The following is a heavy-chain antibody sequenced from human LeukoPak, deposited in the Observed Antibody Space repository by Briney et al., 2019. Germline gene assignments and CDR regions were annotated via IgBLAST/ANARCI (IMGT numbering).Heavy chain of an antibody. CDR1: GFTFSDYW. Sequence: PGGSLRLSCAASGFTFSDYWMTWVRQAPGKGPEWVSGIFGSGGSTHYADSVKGRFTISRDNSKNTVYLQMNSLRAEDTAVYYCAKTTTGYSSGRFPGWPVDYWGQGTLVTVSS. J-gene: IGHJ4*02. D-gene: IGHD6-19*01. CDR2: IFGSGGST. V-gene: IGHV3-23*01. CDR3: AKTTTGYSSGRFPGWPVDY.